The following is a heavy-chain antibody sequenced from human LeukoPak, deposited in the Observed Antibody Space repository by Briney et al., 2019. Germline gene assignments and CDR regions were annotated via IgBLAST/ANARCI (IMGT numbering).Heavy chain of an antibody. CDR3: ARVGSRYYDFWSGYGH. D-gene: IGHD3-3*01. V-gene: IGHV1-2*02. CDR1: GYTFTGYY. Sequence: ASVKVSCKASGYTFTGYYMHWVRQAPGQGLEWMGWINPNSGGTNYAQKFQGRVTMTRDTSISTAYMELSRLRSDDTAVYYCARVGSRYYDFWSGYGHWGQGTLVTVSS. J-gene: IGHJ4*02. CDR2: INPNSGGT.